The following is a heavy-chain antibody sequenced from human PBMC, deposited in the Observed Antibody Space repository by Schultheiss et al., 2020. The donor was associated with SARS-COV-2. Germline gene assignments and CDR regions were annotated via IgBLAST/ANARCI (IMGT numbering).Heavy chain of an antibody. CDR1: GFTFSSYG. V-gene: IGHV3-30*12. CDR3: ARGYGYYDSSGYPEYFHH. CDR2: ISYDGSNK. Sequence: GGSLRLSCAASGFTFSSYGMHWVRQAPGKGLEWVAVISYDGSNKYYADSVKGRFTISRDNAKNSLYLQMNSLRGEDTAVYYCARGYGYYDSSGYPEYFHHWGQGTLVTVSS. D-gene: IGHD3-22*01. J-gene: IGHJ1*01.